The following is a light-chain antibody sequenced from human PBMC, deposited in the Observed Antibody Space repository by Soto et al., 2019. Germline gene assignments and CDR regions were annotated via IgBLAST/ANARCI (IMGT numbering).Light chain of an antibody. CDR2: DTN. Sequence: QTVVTQEPSLTVSPGGTVTLTCGSSTGAVTSGHYPYWFQQKPGQAPRTLIYDTNTKYSWTPALFSGSLLGGKAALTLSGAQPEDEAEYYCLLFYGGIQTFGGGTKLTVL. CDR1: TGAVTSGHY. V-gene: IGLV7-46*01. CDR3: LLFYGGIQT. J-gene: IGLJ2*01.